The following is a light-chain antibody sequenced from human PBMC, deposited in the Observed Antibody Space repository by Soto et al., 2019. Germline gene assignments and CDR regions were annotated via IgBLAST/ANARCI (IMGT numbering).Light chain of an antibody. Sequence: IQLTQSPSSLSVSVGDRVTITCRASQGISSYLAWYQQKPGKAPKLLIYAASTLQGGVPSRFSGSGSGTDFTLTISSLQPEDFATYYCQQRNSYPYTFGQGTKLEIK. CDR3: QQRNSYPYT. CDR2: AAS. J-gene: IGKJ2*01. CDR1: QGISSY. V-gene: IGKV1-9*01.